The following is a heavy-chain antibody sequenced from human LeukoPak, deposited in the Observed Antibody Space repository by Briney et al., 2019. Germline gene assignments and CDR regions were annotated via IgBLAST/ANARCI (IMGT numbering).Heavy chain of an antibody. D-gene: IGHD1-26*01. CDR3: AKGACDFDY. J-gene: IGHJ4*02. V-gene: IGHV3-23*01. Sequence: GGSLRLSCAASGFTFSSYGMSSVPQAPGKGLEWVSASVISVGGTTTYYADSVKGRFTISRDNSKNTLYLQMNSLRAEDTAIYYCAKGACDFDYWGQGTLVTVSS. CDR2: ISVGGTTT. CDR1: GFTFSSYG.